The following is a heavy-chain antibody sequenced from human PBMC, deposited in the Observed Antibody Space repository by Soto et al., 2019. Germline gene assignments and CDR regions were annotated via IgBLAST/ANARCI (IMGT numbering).Heavy chain of an antibody. CDR1: GFTFSSYS. CDR2: ISSSSSTI. Sequence: GGPLRLSCAASGFTFSSYSMNWVRQAPGKGLEWVSYISSSSSTIYYADSVKGRFTISRDNAKNSLYLQMNSLRAEDTAVYYCARDKQYSGGKFDYWGQGTLVTVSS. CDR3: ARDKQYSGGKFDY. D-gene: IGHD6-6*01. V-gene: IGHV3-48*01. J-gene: IGHJ4*02.